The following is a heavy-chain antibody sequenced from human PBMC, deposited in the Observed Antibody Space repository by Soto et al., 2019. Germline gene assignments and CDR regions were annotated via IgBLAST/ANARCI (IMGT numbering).Heavy chain of an antibody. J-gene: IGHJ6*02. D-gene: IGHD2-2*02. CDR3: ARDIVVVPAAIVPYYYYYGMDV. CDR2: ISAYNGNT. Sequence: QVQLVQSGAEVKKPGASVKVSCKASGYTFTSYGISWVRQAPGQGLEWMGWISAYNGNTNYAQKLQGRVTMTTDTHTSTAYMELRSLRSDDTAVYYCARDIVVVPAAIVPYYYYYGMDVWGQGTTVTVSS. V-gene: IGHV1-18*01. CDR1: GYTFTSYG.